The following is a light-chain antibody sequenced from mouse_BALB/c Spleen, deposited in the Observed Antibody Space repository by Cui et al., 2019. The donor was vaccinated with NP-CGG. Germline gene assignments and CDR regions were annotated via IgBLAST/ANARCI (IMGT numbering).Light chain of an antibody. CDR1: TGAVTTSNY. V-gene: IGLV1*01. Sequence: QDVVAQEASLTTSPGETVTFTCRSSTGAVTTSNYANWVQEKPDHLFTGLIGGTNNRAPGVPARFSGSLIGDKAALTITGTQTEDEAIYFCALWYSNHWVFGGGTKLTVL. CDR3: ALWYSNHWV. J-gene: IGLJ1*01. CDR2: GTN.